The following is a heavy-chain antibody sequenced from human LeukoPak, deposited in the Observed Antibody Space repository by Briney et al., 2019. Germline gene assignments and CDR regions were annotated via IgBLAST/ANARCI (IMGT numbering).Heavy chain of an antibody. CDR1: GYTFTSYG. CDR3: ARQTYYDILRNYYMDV. V-gene: IGHV1-18*01. CDR2: ISAYNGNT. D-gene: IGHD3-9*01. Sequence: GASVKVSCKASGYTFTSYGISWVRQAPGQGLEWMGWISAYNGNTNYAQKFQGRVTITADESTSTAYMELSSLRSEDTAVYYCARQTYYDILRNYYMDVWGKGTTVTISS. J-gene: IGHJ6*03.